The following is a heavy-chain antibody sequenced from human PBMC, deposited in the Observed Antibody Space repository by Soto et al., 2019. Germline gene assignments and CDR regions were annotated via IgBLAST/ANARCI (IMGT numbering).Heavy chain of an antibody. CDR1: GGSFSGYY. D-gene: IGHD6-19*01. J-gene: IGHJ6*02. CDR3: ARGHDRGWYGYYYYGRDV. CDR2: INHSGST. Sequence: QVQLQQWGAGLLKPSETLSLTCAVYGGSFSGYYWSWIRQPPGKGLEWIGEINHSGSTNYNPSLKSRVTISGATAKNQGSLKLSSGTAADTAVYYCARGHDRGWYGYYYYGRDVWGQGTTVTVSS. V-gene: IGHV4-34*01.